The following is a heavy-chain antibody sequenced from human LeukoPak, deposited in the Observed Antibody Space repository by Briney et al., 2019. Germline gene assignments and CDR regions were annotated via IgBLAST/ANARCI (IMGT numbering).Heavy chain of an antibody. Sequence: SVKVSCKASGGTFSSYAISWVRQAPGQGLEWMGGIIPIFGTANYAQKFQGRVTITADESTSTAYMELCSLRSEDTTVYYCARGRRYCSSTSCYEGGYAFDIWGQGTMVTVSS. V-gene: IGHV1-69*13. CDR3: ARGRRYCSSTSCYEGGYAFDI. D-gene: IGHD2-2*01. J-gene: IGHJ3*02. CDR2: IIPIFGTA. CDR1: GGTFSSYA.